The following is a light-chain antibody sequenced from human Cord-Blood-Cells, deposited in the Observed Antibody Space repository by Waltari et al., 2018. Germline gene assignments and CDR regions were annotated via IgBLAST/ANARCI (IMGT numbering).Light chain of an antibody. J-gene: IGKJ2*01. CDR1: RSVSISY. V-gene: IGKV3-20*01. Sequence: EIVLTQSPGTLSLSPGERATLSCRASRSVSISYLAWYQQKPGQAPRLLIYGASSRATGIPDTFSGSVSGTDFTLTISRLEPEDFAVYYCQQYGSSPPYTFGQGTKLEIK. CDR2: GAS. CDR3: QQYGSSPPYT.